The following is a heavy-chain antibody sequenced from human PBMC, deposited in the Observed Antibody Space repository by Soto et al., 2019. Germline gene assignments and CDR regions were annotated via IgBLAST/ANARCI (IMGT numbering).Heavy chain of an antibody. D-gene: IGHD1-26*01. CDR1: GGSISNYC. J-gene: IGHJ4*02. CDR3: ARSGGSFNLDY. V-gene: IGHV4-4*07. CDR2: IYNSGST. Sequence: SETLSLTCTVSGGSISNYCWSWIRQPAGKGLEWIGRIYNSGSTKYNPSLKSRVTMSDDTSKNQFSLNLISVTAADTAVYYCARSGGSFNLDYWGLGTLVTVSS.